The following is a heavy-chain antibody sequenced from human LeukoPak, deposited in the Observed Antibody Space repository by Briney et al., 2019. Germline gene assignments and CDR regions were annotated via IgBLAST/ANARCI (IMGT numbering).Heavy chain of an antibody. J-gene: IGHJ4*02. Sequence: GGSLRLSCVASGFTFSRYWMNWVRQAAGKGLEWVANINQDGREKNYVDSVEGRFTISRDNAKNSLYLQMNSLRAEDTAVYYCASDYDSGYWGQGTLVTVSS. CDR2: INQDGREK. D-gene: IGHD5-12*01. V-gene: IGHV3-7*01. CDR3: ASDYDSGY. CDR1: GFTFSRYW.